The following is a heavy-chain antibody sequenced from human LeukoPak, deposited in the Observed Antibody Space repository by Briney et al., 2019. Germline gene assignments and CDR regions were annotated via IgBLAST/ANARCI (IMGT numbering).Heavy chain of an antibody. J-gene: IGHJ5*02. CDR2: IHYTGST. CDR1: GGSISSYY. CDR3: ARHQGRGGSWSVDWFDP. V-gene: IGHV4-59*08. D-gene: IGHD3-16*01. Sequence: SETLSLTCTVSGGSISSYYWTWIRQPPGKGLEWIGYIHYTGSTNYNPSLKSRVSISVDTPKNQFSLKLSSLTAADTAVYYCARHQGRGGSWSVDWFDPWGQGTLVTVSS.